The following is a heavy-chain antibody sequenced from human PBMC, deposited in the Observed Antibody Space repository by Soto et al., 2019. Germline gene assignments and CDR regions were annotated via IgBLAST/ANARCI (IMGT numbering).Heavy chain of an antibody. D-gene: IGHD2-15*01. J-gene: IGHJ4*02. CDR3: ARDLRRYCSGGSCYSGFDY. CDR1: GFTFSSYG. CDR2: IWYDGSNK. V-gene: IGHV3-33*01. Sequence: PGGSLRLSCAASGFTFSSYGMHWVRQAPGKGLEWVAVIWYDGSNKYYADSVKGRFTISRDNSKNTLYLQMNSLRAEDTAVYYCARDLRRYCSGGSCYSGFDYWGQGTLVTVSS.